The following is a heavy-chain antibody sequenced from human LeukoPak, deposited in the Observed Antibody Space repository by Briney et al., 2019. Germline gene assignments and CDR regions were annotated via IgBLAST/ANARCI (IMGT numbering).Heavy chain of an antibody. V-gene: IGHV3-43D*04. CDR3: ANLGYDSSGSGVVDDY. J-gene: IGHJ4*02. Sequence: GGSLRLSCAASGYTFDDYAMHWVRQAPGKGREWVSLISWDGGSTYYADSVKGRFTISRDTSKNSLYLQMNSLRAEDTALYYCANLGYDSSGSGVVDDYWGQGTLVTVSS. CDR2: ISWDGGST. CDR1: GYTFDDYA. D-gene: IGHD3-22*01.